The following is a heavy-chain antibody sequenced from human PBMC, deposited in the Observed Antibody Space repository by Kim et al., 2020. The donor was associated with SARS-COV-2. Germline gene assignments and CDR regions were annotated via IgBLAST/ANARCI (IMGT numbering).Heavy chain of an antibody. V-gene: IGHV1-69*13. D-gene: IGHD3-22*01. J-gene: IGHJ6*02. CDR2: IIHFSGVT. Sequence: SVKVSCKASGDTFYNYAITWVRQAPGQGLEWMGGIIHFSGVTNYAQKFQGRVTITADESTSTVYMEVSSLRSEDTAVYYCARVLGDSSGYYLHYYGLDVWGQGTTVTVSS. CDR1: GDTFYNYA. CDR3: ARVLGDSSGYYLHYYGLDV.